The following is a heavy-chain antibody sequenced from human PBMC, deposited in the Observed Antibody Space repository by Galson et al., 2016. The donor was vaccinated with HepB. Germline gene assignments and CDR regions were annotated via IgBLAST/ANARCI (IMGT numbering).Heavy chain of an antibody. CDR1: GYTFTSYG. Sequence: SVKVSCKAFGYTFTSYGISWVRQAPGQGLEWMGWITAYHGNIWIPAYNGNTNYAQKFQGRVTMTTDTSTNTAYMELRSLRSDDTAVYYCARGAGRGRTPYNWFDPWGQGTLVTVSS. CDR3: ARGAGRGRTPYNWFDP. D-gene: IGHD3-16*01. J-gene: IGHJ5*02. V-gene: IGHV1-18*01. CDR2: ITAYHGNIWIPAYNGNT.